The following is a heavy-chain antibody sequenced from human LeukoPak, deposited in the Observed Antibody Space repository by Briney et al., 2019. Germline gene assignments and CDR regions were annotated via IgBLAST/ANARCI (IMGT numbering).Heavy chain of an antibody. CDR3: ARASNYQDDY. J-gene: IGHJ4*02. CDR2: INPDGSGT. CDR1: GFTFSTYW. Sequence: GGSLRLSCAASGFTFSTYWISWVRQAPGKGLEWVASINPDGSGTYYVDSVKGRFTIPRDNAKNSMNLQVNSLRPEDTALYYCARASNYQDDYWGQGTLVTVSS. V-gene: IGHV3-7*01. D-gene: IGHD4-11*01.